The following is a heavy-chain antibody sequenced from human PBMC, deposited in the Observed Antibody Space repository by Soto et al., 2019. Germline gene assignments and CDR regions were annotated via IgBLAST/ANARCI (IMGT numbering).Heavy chain of an antibody. V-gene: IGHV3-30-3*01. J-gene: IGHJ4*02. D-gene: IGHD6-13*01. CDR2: ISYDGSNK. CDR1: GFTFSSYA. CDR3: ARDFGKLAAAGVFDY. Sequence: PGGSLRLSCAASGFTFSSYAMHWVRQAPGKGLEWVAVISYDGSNKYYADSVKGRFTISRDNSKNTLYLQMNSLRAEDTAVYYCARDFGKLAAAGVFDYWGQGTLVTVSS.